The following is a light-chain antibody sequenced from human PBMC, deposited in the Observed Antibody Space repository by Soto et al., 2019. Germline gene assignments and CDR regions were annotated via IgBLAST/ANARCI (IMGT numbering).Light chain of an antibody. CDR1: SGDVGGYNY. CDR3: CSHAGTYTLV. J-gene: IGLJ2*01. CDR2: DVN. V-gene: IGLV2-11*01. Sequence: QSALTQPRSVSGSPGQSVTMSCVGTSGDVGGYNYVSWYQQHPGKAPKLIIHDVNTRPSGVPDRFSASKSGNTASLTIAGLQAEDEADYYCCSHAGTYTLVFGGGTQLTVL.